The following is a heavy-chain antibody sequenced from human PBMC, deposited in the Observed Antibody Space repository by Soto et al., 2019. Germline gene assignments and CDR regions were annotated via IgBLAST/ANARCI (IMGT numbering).Heavy chain of an antibody. Sequence: ASVKVSCKASGYTFTSYAMHWVRQAPGQRLEWMGWINAGNGNTKYSQKFQGRVTITRDTSASTAYMELSSLRSEDTAVYYCARSIVVHTALDYWGQGTLVTVSS. D-gene: IGHD2-21*01. CDR3: ARSIVVHTALDY. CDR2: INAGNGNT. V-gene: IGHV1-3*01. CDR1: GYTFTSYA. J-gene: IGHJ4*02.